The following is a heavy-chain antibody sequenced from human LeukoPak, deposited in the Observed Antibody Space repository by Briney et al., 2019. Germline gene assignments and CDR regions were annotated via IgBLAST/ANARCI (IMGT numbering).Heavy chain of an antibody. CDR1: GFSFSSYA. V-gene: IGHV3-23*01. D-gene: IGHD3-22*01. Sequence: QTGGSLRLSCAASGFSFSSYAMSWVRQAPGKGLEWVSSIRGSGDATYYADSEKGGFTISRENSKNTVNLQMNSLTVEDTAVYYCANRIYVSSGYFDYCGQGTLVTVSS. CDR2: IRGSGDAT. CDR3: ANRIYVSSGYFDY. J-gene: IGHJ4*02.